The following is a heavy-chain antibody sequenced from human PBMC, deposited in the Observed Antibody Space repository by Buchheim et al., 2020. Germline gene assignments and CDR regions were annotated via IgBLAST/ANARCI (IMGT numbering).Heavy chain of an antibody. J-gene: IGHJ4*02. V-gene: IGHV4-34*02. Sequence: QVQLQQWGAGLLKPSETLSLTCAVYGGSLTGYYWAWIRQPPRKGLEWIGEVNHSGSTSYKPSLKSRVTISVDTSKNQFYLKLNSVTAADTAVYYCARRDSWSGYYNYWGQGTL. CDR1: GGSLTGYY. CDR2: VNHSGST. D-gene: IGHD3-3*01. CDR3: ARRDSWSGYYNY.